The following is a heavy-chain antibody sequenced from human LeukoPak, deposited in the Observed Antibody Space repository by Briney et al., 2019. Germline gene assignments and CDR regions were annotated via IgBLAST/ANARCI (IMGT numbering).Heavy chain of an antibody. CDR2: IIPIFGTA. CDR3: ARVRSSSADDVIYFDY. V-gene: IGHV1-69*13. D-gene: IGHD6-6*01. CDR1: GGTFSSYA. J-gene: IGHJ4*02. Sequence: GASVKVSCKASGGTFSSYAISWVRQAPGQGLEWMGGIIPIFGTANYAQKFQGRVTITADESTSTAYMELSSLRSEDTAVYYCARVRSSSADDVIYFDYWGQGTLDTVSS.